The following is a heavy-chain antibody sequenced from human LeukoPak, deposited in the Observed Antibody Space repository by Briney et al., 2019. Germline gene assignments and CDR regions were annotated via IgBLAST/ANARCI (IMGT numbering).Heavy chain of an antibody. CDR3: ARSANYFDTSGQDY. V-gene: IGHV3-48*01. J-gene: IGHJ4*02. Sequence: GGSLRLSCAASGFTFSSYSMNWVRQAPGKGLEWVSYISSSSGTIYYADSVKGRFTISRDKAKSTLYLQMNSLRVEDTAVYYCARSANYFDTSGQDYWGQGTLVTVSS. CDR2: ISSSSGTI. CDR1: GFTFSSYS. D-gene: IGHD3-22*01.